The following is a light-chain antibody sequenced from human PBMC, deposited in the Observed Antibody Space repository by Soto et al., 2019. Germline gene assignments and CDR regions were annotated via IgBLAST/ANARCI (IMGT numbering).Light chain of an antibody. CDR3: QQYSNWPPYT. CDR1: QSVRTH. J-gene: IGKJ2*01. CDR2: GAS. V-gene: IGKV3-15*01. Sequence: EIMMTQAPATLSMSPVEIPPLSYMASQSVRTHLAWYQQKPGQAPRLLIHGASTRATGIPDRFRGSGSGTEFTLTISSLQSEDFAVYYCQQYSNWPPYTFGQGTKVDI.